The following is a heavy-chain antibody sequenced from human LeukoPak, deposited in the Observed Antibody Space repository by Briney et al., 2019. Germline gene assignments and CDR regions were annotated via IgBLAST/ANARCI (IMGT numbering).Heavy chain of an antibody. V-gene: IGHV1-2*02. D-gene: IGHD7-27*01. CDR3: AVMGQLGIGYYFDY. Sequence: EASVKVSCKASGYTFTGYYMHWVRQAPGQGLEWMGWINPNSGGTNYAQKFQGRVTMTRDTSISTAYMELSRLRSDDTAVYYCAVMGQLGIGYYFDYWGQGTLVTVSS. CDR1: GYTFTGYY. CDR2: INPNSGGT. J-gene: IGHJ4*02.